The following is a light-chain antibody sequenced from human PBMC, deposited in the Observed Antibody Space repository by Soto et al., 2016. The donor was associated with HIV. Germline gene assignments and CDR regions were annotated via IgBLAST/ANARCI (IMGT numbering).Light chain of an antibody. J-gene: IGKJ1*01. CDR2: AAS. V-gene: IGKV1-39*01. Sequence: DIQMTQSPSSLSASVGDRVTITCRASQSINTYLNWYQQKPGKAPKLLIYAASTVQTGVPSRFSGSGSGTDFTLTISCLQSEDFATYYCQQYQTEEGTFGQGTTVEIK. CDR1: QSINTY. CDR3: QQYQTEEGT.